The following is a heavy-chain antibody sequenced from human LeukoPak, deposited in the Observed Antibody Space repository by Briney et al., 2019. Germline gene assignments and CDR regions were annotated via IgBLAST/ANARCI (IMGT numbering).Heavy chain of an antibody. Sequence: GGSLRLSCVGSGFTFSTYAMNWVRQAPGKGLEWVPTISGSSSNTYYAESVKGRFTISRDNSKNTVFLQMNSLRAEDTAIYYCAKDPLGVVDAFDLWGQGTVVTVSS. CDR2: ISGSSSNT. D-gene: IGHD2-21*01. V-gene: IGHV3-23*01. CDR1: GFTFSTYA. CDR3: AKDPLGVVDAFDL. J-gene: IGHJ3*01.